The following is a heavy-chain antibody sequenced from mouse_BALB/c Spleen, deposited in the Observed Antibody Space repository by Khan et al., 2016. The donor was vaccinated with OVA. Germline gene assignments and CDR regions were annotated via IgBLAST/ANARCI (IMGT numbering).Heavy chain of an antibody. CDR2: IYPGNVNT. V-gene: IGHV1S56*01. CDR1: GYAFTSSY. Sequence: QVQLQQSGPELVKPGASVRISCKASGYAFTSSYLHWVKQRPGQGLEWIGWIYPGNVNTKYNEKFKDKATLTADTSSNTAYMQLSSLTSEDSAVCFYAGDDCFVGNAMDYWGQGTSVTVSS. J-gene: IGHJ4*01. D-gene: IGHD2-4*01. CDR3: AGDDCFVGNAMDY.